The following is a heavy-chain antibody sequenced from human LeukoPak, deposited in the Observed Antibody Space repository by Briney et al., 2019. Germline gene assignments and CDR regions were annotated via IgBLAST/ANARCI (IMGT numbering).Heavy chain of an antibody. CDR3: AKGAGIVISLLYFDY. CDR2: ISGSGGST. Sequence: GGSLRLSCAVSGFTFSSYAMGWVRQAPGKGLEWVSVISGSGGSTYYADSVKGRLTISRDNSKNTLYLQMKSLRAEETAEYYCAKGAGIVISLLYFDYWGQGTLVTVSS. D-gene: IGHD2-21*01. CDR1: GFTFSSYA. V-gene: IGHV3-23*01. J-gene: IGHJ4*02.